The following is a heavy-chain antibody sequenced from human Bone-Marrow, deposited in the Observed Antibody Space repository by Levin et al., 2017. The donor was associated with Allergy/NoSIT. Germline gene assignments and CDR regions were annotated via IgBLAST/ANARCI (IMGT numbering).Heavy chain of an antibody. CDR3: ARPIPPVDCSSTSGDNWFDP. CDR1: GYSFTSYW. V-gene: IGHV5-10-1*01. Sequence: GGSLRLSCKGSGYSFTSYWISWVRQMPGKGLEWMGRIDPSDSYTNYSPSFQGHVTISADKSISTAYLQWSSLKASDTAMYYCARPIPPVDCSSTSGDNWFDPWGQGTLVTVSS. J-gene: IGHJ5*02. D-gene: IGHD2-2*01. CDR2: IDPSDSYT.